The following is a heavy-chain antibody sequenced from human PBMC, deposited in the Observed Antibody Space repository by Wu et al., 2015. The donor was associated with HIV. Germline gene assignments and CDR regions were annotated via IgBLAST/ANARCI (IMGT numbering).Heavy chain of an antibody. D-gene: IGHD5-12*01. CDR2: LIPMYGTA. CDR3: ARDLGGYATPNY. J-gene: IGHJ4*02. Sequence: QVQLVQSGAEVKNPGSSVRVSCKASGATFTSYALSWVRQAPGQGLEWMGRLIPMYGTANYAQKFQGRVTITADESTSTAYMDVSSLRSDDTAVYYCARDLGGYATPNYWGQGTLVTVSS. CDR1: GATFTSYA. V-gene: IGHV1-69*18.